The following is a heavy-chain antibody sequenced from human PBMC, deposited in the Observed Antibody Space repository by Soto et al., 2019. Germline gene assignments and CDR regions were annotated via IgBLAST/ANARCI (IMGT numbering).Heavy chain of an antibody. CDR1: GGTFSSYA. CDR2: INPIFGTA. V-gene: IGHV1-69*13. J-gene: IGHJ1*01. Sequence: SVKVSCKASGGTFSSYAISWVRQAPGQGLEWMGGINPIFGTANYGQKFQGRVTITADESTSTAYMELSSLRSEDTAVYYCARDIQWLLRVWGQGTLVTVSS. CDR3: ARDIQWLLRV. D-gene: IGHD3-22*01.